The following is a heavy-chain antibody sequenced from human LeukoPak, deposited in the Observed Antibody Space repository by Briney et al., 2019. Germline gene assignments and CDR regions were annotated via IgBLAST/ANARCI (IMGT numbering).Heavy chain of an antibody. D-gene: IGHD5-18*01. CDR2: IIPILGIA. Sequence: SVKVSCKASGGTFSSYAISWVRQAPGQGLEWMGRIIPILGIANYAQKFQGRVAITADKSTSTAYMELSSLRSEDTAVYYCARDPSADTAMVNIDYWGQGTLVTVSS. CDR3: ARDPSADTAMVNIDY. CDR1: GGTFSSYA. J-gene: IGHJ4*02. V-gene: IGHV1-69*04.